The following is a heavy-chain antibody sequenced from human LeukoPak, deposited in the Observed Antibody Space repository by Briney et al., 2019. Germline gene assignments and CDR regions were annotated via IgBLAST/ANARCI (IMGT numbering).Heavy chain of an antibody. CDR2: LSPTGDIT. CDR3: ARVPDFIARPCDS. Sequence: PSETLSLTCAVYGGSFSGNYWTLIRQTPRRGLEWIGELSPTGDITDYNPSLKGRATISVDSSKNQFSLKLTSVPAADTGVYYCARVPDFIARPCDSWGPGTLVTVSS. D-gene: IGHD2-21*01. CDR1: GGSFSGNY. J-gene: IGHJ4*02. V-gene: IGHV4-34*01.